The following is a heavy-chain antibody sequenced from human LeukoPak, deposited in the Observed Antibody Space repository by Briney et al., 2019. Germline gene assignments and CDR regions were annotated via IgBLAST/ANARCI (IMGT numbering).Heavy chain of an antibody. D-gene: IGHD3-16*01. V-gene: IGHV3-53*01. CDR2: IYSAGST. CDR1: GFTVSSNS. CDR3: ARRAGAYTHPYDY. J-gene: IGHJ4*02. Sequence: GGSLRLSCTVSGFTVSSNSMSWVRQAPGKGLEWVSFIYSAGSTHYSDSVKGRFTISIDNSKNTLYLQMNSLRAEDTAVYYCARRAGAYTHPYDYWGREPWSPSP.